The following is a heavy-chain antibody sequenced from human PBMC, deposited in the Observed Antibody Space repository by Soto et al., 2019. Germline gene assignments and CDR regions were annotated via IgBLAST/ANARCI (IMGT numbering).Heavy chain of an antibody. V-gene: IGHV4-34*01. CDR2: INHSGST. CDR3: ARAPYGSGSYYIYSRKPYYYYYMDV. Sequence: QVQLQQWGAGLLKPSETLSLTCAVYGGSFSGYYWSWIRQPPGKGLEWIGEINHSGSTNYNPSLKSRVTISVDTSKNQFSLKLSSVTAADTAVYYCARAPYGSGSYYIYSRKPYYYYYMDVWGKGTTVTVSS. D-gene: IGHD3-10*01. J-gene: IGHJ6*03. CDR1: GGSFSGYY.